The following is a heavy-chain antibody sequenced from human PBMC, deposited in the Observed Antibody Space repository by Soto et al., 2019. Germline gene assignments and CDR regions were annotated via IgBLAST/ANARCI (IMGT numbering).Heavy chain of an antibody. CDR2: INPSGDT. V-gene: IGHV1-46*01. CDR1: GHTSTPYN. D-gene: IGHD7-27*01. CDR3: ARDAWGPDY. J-gene: IGHJ4*02. Sequence: ASVKVSCKASGHTSTPYNMHWVRQAPGQGLEWMGIINPSGDTTYAQKFQGRVSTTRDSSTTTVYMELSSLRSEDTAVYYCARDAWGPDYWGQGTLVTVSS.